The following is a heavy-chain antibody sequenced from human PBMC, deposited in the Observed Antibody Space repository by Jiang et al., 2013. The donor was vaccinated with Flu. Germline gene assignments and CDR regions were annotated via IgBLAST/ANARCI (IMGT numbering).Heavy chain of an antibody. CDR2: INPNSGDT. J-gene: IGHJ4*02. CDR1: GYTFAGFH. Sequence: SGAEVKKPGASVKVSCKASGYTFAGFHVHWVRQAPGQGLEWMGWINPNSGDTNYAQKFQGRVTMTRDTSISTAYMELSRLRSDDTAVYYCAKTRVDSGWSEVDCWGQGTLVTVSS. V-gene: IGHV1-2*02. CDR3: AKTRVDSGWSEVDC. D-gene: IGHD6-19*01.